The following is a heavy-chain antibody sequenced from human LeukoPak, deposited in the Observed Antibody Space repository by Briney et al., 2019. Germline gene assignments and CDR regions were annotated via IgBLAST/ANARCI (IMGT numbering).Heavy chain of an antibody. CDR2: INAGNGNT. V-gene: IGHV1-3*01. CDR3: ARVLGPVRTYSSGWWPFDY. CDR1: GYTFTSYA. J-gene: IGHJ4*02. D-gene: IGHD6-19*01. Sequence: ASVKVSCKASGYTFTSYAMHWVRQAPGQRLEWMGWINAGNGNTKYSQKFQGRVTITRDTSASTAYMELSSLRSEDTAVYYCARVLGPVRTYSSGWWPFDYWGQGTLVTVSS.